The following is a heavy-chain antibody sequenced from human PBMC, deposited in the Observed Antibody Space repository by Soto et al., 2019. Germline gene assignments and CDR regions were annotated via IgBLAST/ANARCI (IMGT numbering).Heavy chain of an antibody. J-gene: IGHJ4*02. CDR3: VISRLVVAGATREDY. Sequence: EAQLVESGGGLVQPGGSLRLSCAASGFTFSSYWMHWVRQAPGKGLVWASRITSDGNSTSYAHSVRDRLTISRDNAKNSLDLHMNSLRVEDTAVYYCVISRLVVAGATREDYWGQGTLVTVSS. D-gene: IGHD2-8*02. CDR2: ITSDGNST. CDR1: GFTFSSYW. V-gene: IGHV3-74*01.